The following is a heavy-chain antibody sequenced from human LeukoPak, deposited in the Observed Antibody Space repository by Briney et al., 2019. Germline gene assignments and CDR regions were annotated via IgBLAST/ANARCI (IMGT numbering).Heavy chain of an antibody. J-gene: IGHJ5*02. V-gene: IGHV3-53*01. CDR3: ARDPIPYCGGDCYHAFDP. D-gene: IGHD2-21*01. CDR1: GFTVSSNY. Sequence: PGGSLRLSCAVSGFTVSSNYMSWVRQAPGKELEWVSVIYSGGSTHYADSVKGRFTISRDNSENTLFLQMNSLRAEDTAVYYCARDPIPYCGGDCYHAFDPWGQGTLVTVSS. CDR2: IYSGGST.